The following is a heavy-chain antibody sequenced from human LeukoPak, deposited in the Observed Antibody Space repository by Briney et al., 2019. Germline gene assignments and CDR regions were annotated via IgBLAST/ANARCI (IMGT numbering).Heavy chain of an antibody. CDR1: GFTFSSYA. V-gene: IGHV3-30*04. CDR2: ISYDGSNK. J-gene: IGHJ4*02. D-gene: IGHD3-10*01. Sequence: GGSLRLSCAASGFTFSSYAMHWVRQAPGKGLEWGAVISYDGSNKYYADSVKGRFTISRDNSKDTLYLQMNSLRAEDTAVYYCARDRWFGELLGDYWGQGTLVTVSS. CDR3: ARDRWFGELLGDY.